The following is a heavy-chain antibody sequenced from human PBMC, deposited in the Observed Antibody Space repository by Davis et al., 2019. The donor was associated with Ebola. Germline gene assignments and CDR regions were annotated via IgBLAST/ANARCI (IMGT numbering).Heavy chain of an antibody. CDR1: GGSISSHY. CDR2: IFYSGST. D-gene: IGHD5-24*01. Sequence: SETLSLTCTVSGGSISSHYWSWIRQPPGKGLEWIGYIFYSGSTNYNPSLKSRATISVDTSKNQFSLKLTSVTAADAAMYYCARDRGFDPWGQGTLVTVSS. J-gene: IGHJ5*02. CDR3: ARDRGFDP. V-gene: IGHV4-59*11.